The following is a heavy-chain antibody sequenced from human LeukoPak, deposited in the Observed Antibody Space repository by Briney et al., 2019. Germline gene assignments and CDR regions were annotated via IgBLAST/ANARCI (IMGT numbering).Heavy chain of an antibody. CDR3: ATDRQPLHYYDSRDFDY. J-gene: IGHJ4*02. Sequence: ASVKVSCKASGYTFTSYDINWVRQATGQGLGWMGWMNPNSGNTGYAQKFQGRVTMTEDTSTDTAYMELSSLRSDDTAVYYCATDRQPLHYYDSRDFDYWGQGTLVTVSS. CDR1: GYTFTSYD. D-gene: IGHD3-22*01. V-gene: IGHV1-8*02. CDR2: MNPNSGNT.